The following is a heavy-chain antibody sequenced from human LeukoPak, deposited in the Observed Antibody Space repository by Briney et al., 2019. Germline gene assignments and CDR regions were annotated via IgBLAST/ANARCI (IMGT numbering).Heavy chain of an antibody. CDR1: GYTFTSYG. D-gene: IGHD6-13*01. CDR2: ISAYNGNT. V-gene: IGHV1-18*01. CDR3: ATDQAGPLDY. Sequence: ASVKDTCKASGYTFTSYGISWVRQAPGQGLEWMGWISAYNGNTNYAQKLQGRVTMTTDTSTSTAYMELRSLRSDDTAVYYCATDQAGPLDYWGQGTLVTVSS. J-gene: IGHJ4*02.